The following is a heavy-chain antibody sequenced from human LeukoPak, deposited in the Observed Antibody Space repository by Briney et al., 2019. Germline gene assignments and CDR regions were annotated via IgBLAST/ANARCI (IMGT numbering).Heavy chain of an antibody. J-gene: IGHJ4*02. Sequence: GGSLRLSCAASGFTFSSYGMHWVRQAPGKGLEWVAFIRYDGRNKYYGDSVKGRFTISRDNSKNTLYLQMNNLRAEDTAVYYCARTMDPIDGYNYIDYWGQGTLVTVSS. CDR2: IRYDGRNK. V-gene: IGHV3-30*02. CDR3: ARTMDPIDGYNYIDY. CDR1: GFTFSSYG. D-gene: IGHD5-24*01.